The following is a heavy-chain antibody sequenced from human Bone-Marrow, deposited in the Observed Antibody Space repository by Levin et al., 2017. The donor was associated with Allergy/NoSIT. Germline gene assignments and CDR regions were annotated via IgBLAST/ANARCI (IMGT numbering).Heavy chain of an antibody. V-gene: IGHV3-33*01. J-gene: IGHJ3*02. CDR3: ARAPEQLNAFDI. D-gene: IGHD6-13*01. CDR2: IWYDGSNK. Sequence: GESLKISCAASGFTFSSYGMHWVRQAPGKGLEWVAVIWYDGSNKYYADSVKGRFTISRDNSKNTLYLQMNGLRAEDTAVYYCARAPEQLNAFDIWGQGTMVTVSS. CDR1: GFTFSSYG.